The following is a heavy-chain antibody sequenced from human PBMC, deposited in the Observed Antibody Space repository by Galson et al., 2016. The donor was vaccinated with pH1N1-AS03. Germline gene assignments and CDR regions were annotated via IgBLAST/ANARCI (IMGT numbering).Heavy chain of an antibody. Sequence: SVKVSCKASGCTFSTNGFTWVRQAPGQGLEWMGRIIPKLGRGNYAQKFQGRVTMIADISTSTTYMELSNLTTDDTAIYYCARARDSSSSSIFVYWGQGTQVTVSS. V-gene: IGHV1-69*04. D-gene: IGHD6-6*01. J-gene: IGHJ4*02. CDR2: IIPKLGRG. CDR1: GCTFSTNG. CDR3: ARARDSSSSSIFVY.